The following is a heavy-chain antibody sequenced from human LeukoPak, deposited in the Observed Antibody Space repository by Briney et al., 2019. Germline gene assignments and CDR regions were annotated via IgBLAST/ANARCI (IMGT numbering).Heavy chain of an antibody. D-gene: IGHD4/OR15-4a*01. V-gene: IGHV4-39*02. Sequence: PSETLSLTCNVSGDSISSSSYYWSWIRVPPGKGLEWIGSIYYAGSTYYNPSLKSRVTLSVDTSTNHFSLNIKSVTAADTAMYYCARGRRIVVLPGRGYFDLWGRGTLVTVSS. CDR1: GDSISSSSYY. CDR2: IYYAGST. CDR3: ARGRRIVVLPGRGYFDL. J-gene: IGHJ2*01.